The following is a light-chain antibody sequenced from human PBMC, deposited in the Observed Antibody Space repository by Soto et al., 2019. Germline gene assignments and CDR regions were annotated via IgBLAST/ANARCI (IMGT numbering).Light chain of an antibody. CDR2: GAS. V-gene: IGKV3D-20*02. Sequence: EIVFTQSPGTLSLSPGERATLSCRASQSVSSSYLAWYQQKPGQAPRLLIYGASSRATGIPDRFSGSGSGTDFTLTISSLQPEDFGVYYCQQRSDWPLTFGGGTKVDIK. CDR3: QQRSDWPLT. CDR1: QSVSSSY. J-gene: IGKJ4*01.